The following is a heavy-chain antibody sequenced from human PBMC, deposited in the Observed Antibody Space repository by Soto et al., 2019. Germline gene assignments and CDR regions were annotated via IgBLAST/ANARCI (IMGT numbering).Heavy chain of an antibody. Sequence: QVQLVQSAAEVKKPGASVKVSCKASGYTFIRYGITWVRQAPGQGLEWMGWITPYNDYTIYAQKVKGRVTMTTDTPATTVEMELRSLKSDDTAVYYCARGGYYDNTWGKLSHYGLDVWGQGTSVTVSS. V-gene: IGHV1-18*01. CDR1: GYTFIRYG. CDR3: ARGGYYDNTWGKLSHYGLDV. J-gene: IGHJ6*02. CDR2: ITPYNDYT. D-gene: IGHD3-16*01.